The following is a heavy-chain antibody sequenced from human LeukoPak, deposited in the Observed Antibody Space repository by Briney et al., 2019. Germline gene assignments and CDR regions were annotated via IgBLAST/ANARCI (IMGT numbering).Heavy chain of an antibody. CDR1: GFTFSSYE. CDR2: ISSDGSTI. D-gene: IGHD3-22*01. Sequence: PGGSLRLSCAASGFTFSSYEMNWVRQAPGKGLEWVSYISSDGSTIYYADSVKGRFTIFRDSAKSSLYLQMNSLRADDTAVYYCVKGQGTMGWLFFQHWGQGTLVTVSS. CDR3: VKGQGTMGWLFFQH. V-gene: IGHV3-48*03. J-gene: IGHJ1*01.